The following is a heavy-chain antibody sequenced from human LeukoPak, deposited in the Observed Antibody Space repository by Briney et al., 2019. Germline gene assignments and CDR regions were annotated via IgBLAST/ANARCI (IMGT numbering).Heavy chain of an antibody. CDR2: IYYSGST. J-gene: IGHJ4*02. Sequence: SETLSLTCTVSGGSISSSRYYWGWIRQPPGKGLEWIGTIYYSGSTYYNPSLKSRVTISVDTSKNQFSLKLSSVTAADTAVYYCARGRNTYDYVWGSYRNHYCDYWGQGTLVTVSS. CDR1: GGSISSSRYY. D-gene: IGHD3-16*02. CDR3: ARGRNTYDYVWGSYRNHYCDY. V-gene: IGHV4-39*07.